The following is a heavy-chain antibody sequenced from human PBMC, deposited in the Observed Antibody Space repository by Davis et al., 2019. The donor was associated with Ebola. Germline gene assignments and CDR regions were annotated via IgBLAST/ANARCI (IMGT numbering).Heavy chain of an antibody. V-gene: IGHV3-11*04. CDR3: ARVVVPAAMPANGMDV. CDR2: ITDSSTVI. Sequence: GESLKISCAASGFTFTDYYMSWIRRAPGKGLEWVSYITDSSTVIYYADSVKGRFTISRDNAKNSLYLQMNSLRAEDTAVYYCARVVVPAAMPANGMDVWGKGTTVTVSS. D-gene: IGHD2-2*01. CDR1: GFTFTDYY. J-gene: IGHJ6*04.